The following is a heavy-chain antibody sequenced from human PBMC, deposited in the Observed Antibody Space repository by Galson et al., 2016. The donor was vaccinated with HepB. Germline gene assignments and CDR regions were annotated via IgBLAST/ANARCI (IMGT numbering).Heavy chain of an antibody. V-gene: IGHV2-70*01. CDR3: ARRTYLVDAFDI. J-gene: IGHJ3*02. D-gene: IGHD1-1*01. CDR2: IDWDDDK. Sequence: PALVKPTQTLTLTCTFSGFSLNTSGMCVSWIRQPPGKALEWLALIDWDDDKYYNTSLKTRPTISKGTSKNQVVLTMANMDPVGTATYYCARRTYLVDAFDIWGQGTMVTVSS. CDR1: GFSLNTSGMC.